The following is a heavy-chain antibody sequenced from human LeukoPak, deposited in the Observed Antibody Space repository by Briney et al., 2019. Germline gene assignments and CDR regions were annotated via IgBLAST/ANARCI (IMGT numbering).Heavy chain of an antibody. D-gene: IGHD1-26*01. Sequence: PGGSLRLSCKASGFTFCKSWMTWVRQAPGKGLEWVAHIKEDGSDKYYVDSVTGRFTISRDNSKNSLYLQMSGLRAEDTAMYYCATWSDAWEFDYWGQGTLVSVSS. CDR2: IKEDGSDK. J-gene: IGHJ4*02. CDR1: GFTFCKSW. V-gene: IGHV3-7*05. CDR3: ATWSDAWEFDY.